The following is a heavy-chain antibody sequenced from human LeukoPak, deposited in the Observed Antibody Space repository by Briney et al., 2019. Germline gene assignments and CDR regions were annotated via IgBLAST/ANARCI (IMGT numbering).Heavy chain of an antibody. J-gene: IGHJ4*02. CDR3: ARSAAMIVAPFDY. CDR2: IYYSGST. V-gene: IGHV4-59*01. CDR1: GGSISSYY. D-gene: IGHD3-22*01. Sequence: SETLSLTCTVSGGSISSYYWSWIRQPPGKGLEWIGYIYYSGSTNYNPSLRSRVTISVDTSKNQFSLKLSSVTAADTAVYYCARSAAMIVAPFDYWGQGTLVTVSS.